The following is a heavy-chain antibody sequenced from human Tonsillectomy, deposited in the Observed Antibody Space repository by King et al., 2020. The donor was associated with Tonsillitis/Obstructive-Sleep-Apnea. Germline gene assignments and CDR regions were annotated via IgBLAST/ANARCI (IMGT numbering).Heavy chain of an antibody. D-gene: IGHD3-3*01. CDR2: INWNGGST. Sequence: VQLVESGGGVVRPGGSLRLSCAASGFSFDDYGMSWVRQAPGKGLEWVSGINWNGGSTGYADSVKGRFTISRDNAKNSLYLQMNSLRAEDTALYYCARDGPTAVWSCYYFAYWGQGTLVTVSS. CDR1: GFSFDDYG. V-gene: IGHV3-20*04. J-gene: IGHJ4*02. CDR3: ARDGPTAVWSCYYFAY.